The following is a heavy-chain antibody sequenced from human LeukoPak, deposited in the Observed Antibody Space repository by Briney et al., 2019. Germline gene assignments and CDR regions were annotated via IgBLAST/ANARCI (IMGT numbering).Heavy chain of an antibody. Sequence: ASVKVSCKASGYTFTSYGISWVRQAPGQGLEWMGWISAYNGNTNYAQKLQGRVTMTTDTSTSTAYMELRSLRSDDTAVYYCAREIFPYSSSWYLDYWAREPWSPSPQ. CDR3: AREIFPYSSSWYLDY. CDR2: ISAYNGNT. J-gene: IGHJ4*02. D-gene: IGHD6-13*01. CDR1: GYTFTSYG. V-gene: IGHV1-18*01.